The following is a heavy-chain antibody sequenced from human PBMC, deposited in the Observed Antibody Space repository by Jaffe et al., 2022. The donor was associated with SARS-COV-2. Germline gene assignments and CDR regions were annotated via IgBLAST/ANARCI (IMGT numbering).Heavy chain of an antibody. V-gene: IGHV3-30-3*01. J-gene: IGHJ6*02. CDR2: ISYDGSNK. CDR1: GFTFSSYA. CDR3: ARECSGGSCYDYYYGMDV. D-gene: IGHD2-15*01. Sequence: QVQLVESGGGVVQPGRSLRLSCAASGFTFSSYAMHWVRQAPGKGLEWVAVISYDGSNKYYADSVKGRFTISRDNSKNTLYLQMNSLRAEDTAVYYCARECSGGSCYDYYYGMDVWGQGTTVTVSS.